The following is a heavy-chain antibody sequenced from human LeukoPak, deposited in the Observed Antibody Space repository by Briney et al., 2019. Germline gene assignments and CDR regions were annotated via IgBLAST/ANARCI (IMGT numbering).Heavy chain of an antibody. D-gene: IGHD3-10*01. CDR3: AKKGYAGSGTYSYYFDY. J-gene: IGHJ4*02. CDR1: GFTVSSSY. Sequence: PGGSLRLSCAASGFTVSSSYMSWVRQDPGKGLEWVSVIYSGGSTYYADSVKGRFTISRDNSLDTLYLQMNSLRADDTAVYYCAKKGYAGSGTYSYYFDYWGQGTLVTVSS. CDR2: IYSGGST. V-gene: IGHV3-66*01.